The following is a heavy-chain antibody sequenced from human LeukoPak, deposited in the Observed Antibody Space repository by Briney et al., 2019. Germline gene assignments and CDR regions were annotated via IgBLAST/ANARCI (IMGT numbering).Heavy chain of an antibody. V-gene: IGHV3-7*01. CDR3: ARESGVALATGDYMDV. CDR1: GFTFSSYW. CDR2: IKQDGSEK. Sequence: WGSLRLSCAASGFTFSSYWMSWVRQAPGKGLEWVANIKQDGSEKYYVDSVKGRFTISRDNAKNSLYLQMNSLRAEDTAVYYCARESGVALATGDYMDVWGKGTTVTVSS. D-gene: IGHD7-27*01. J-gene: IGHJ6*03.